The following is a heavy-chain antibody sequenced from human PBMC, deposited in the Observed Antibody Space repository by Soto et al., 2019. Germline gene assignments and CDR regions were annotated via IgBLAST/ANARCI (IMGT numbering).Heavy chain of an antibody. CDR3: ARGSGTPVPYYYYYGMVV. J-gene: IGHJ6*02. CDR2: ISSSSSYI. D-gene: IGHD2-15*01. V-gene: IGHV3-21*01. CDR1: GFTFSSYS. Sequence: GGSLRLSCAASGFTFSSYSMNWVRQAPGKGLEWVSSISSSSSYIYYADSVKGRFTISRDKAKNSLYLQMNSLRAEDTAVYYCARGSGTPVPYYYYYGMVVWGQGTTVTVSS.